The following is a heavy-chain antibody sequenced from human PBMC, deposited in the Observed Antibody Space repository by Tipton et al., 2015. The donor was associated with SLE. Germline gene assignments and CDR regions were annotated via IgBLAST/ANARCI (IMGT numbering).Heavy chain of an antibody. V-gene: IGHV1-46*01. CDR2: INPSGGST. CDR3: ARPNCSSTSCPIAFDI. Sequence: QLVQSGAEVKKPGASVKVSCKASGYTFTGYYMHWVRQAPGQGLEWMGIINPSGGSTSYAQKFQGRVTMTRDTSTSTVYMELSSLRSEDTAVYYCARPNCSSTSCPIAFDIWGQGTMVTVSS. CDR1: GYTFTGYY. J-gene: IGHJ3*02. D-gene: IGHD2-2*01.